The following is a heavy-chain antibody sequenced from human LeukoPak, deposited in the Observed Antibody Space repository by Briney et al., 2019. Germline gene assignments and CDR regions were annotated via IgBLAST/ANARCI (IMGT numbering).Heavy chain of an antibody. CDR2: ISAYNGNT. CDR3: ARMTGATYFDY. V-gene: IGHV1-18*01. CDR1: GYTFTSYG. D-gene: IGHD1-26*01. J-gene: IGHJ4*02. Sequence: ASVKVSCKASGYTFTSYGISWVRQAPGQGLEWMGWISAYNGNTNYAQKLQGRVTMTTDTSTSTDYMELRSLRSDDTAVYYCARMTGATYFDYWGQGTLVTVSS.